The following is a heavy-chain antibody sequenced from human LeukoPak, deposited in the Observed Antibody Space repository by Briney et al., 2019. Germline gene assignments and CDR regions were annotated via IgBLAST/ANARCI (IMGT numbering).Heavy chain of an antibody. CDR1: GYSISSGYY. J-gene: IGHJ6*03. D-gene: IGHD1-14*01. V-gene: IGHV4-38-2*02. CDR3: ARVHGDRTKYYYYYMDV. Sequence: SETLSLTCTVSGYSISSGYYWGWTRQPPGKGLEWIGSIYHSGSTYYNPSLKSRVTISVDTSKNQFSLKLSSVTAADTAVYYCARVHGDRTKYYYYYMDVWGKGTTVTISS. CDR2: IYHSGST.